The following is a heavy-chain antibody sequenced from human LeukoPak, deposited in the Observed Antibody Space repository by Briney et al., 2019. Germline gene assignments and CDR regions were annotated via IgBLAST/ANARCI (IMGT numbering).Heavy chain of an antibody. V-gene: IGHV3-23*01. CDR3: AKDQNYYDSSGYYYGLFRY. CDR2: ISGSGGST. D-gene: IGHD3-22*01. CDR1: GFTFSSYA. J-gene: IGHJ4*02. Sequence: GGSLRLSCAASGFTFSSYAMSWVRQAPGKVLEWVSAISGSGGSTSYADSVKGRFTSSRDNSKNTLYLQMNSLRAEDTAVYYCAKDQNYYDSSGYYYGLFRYWGQGTLVTVSS.